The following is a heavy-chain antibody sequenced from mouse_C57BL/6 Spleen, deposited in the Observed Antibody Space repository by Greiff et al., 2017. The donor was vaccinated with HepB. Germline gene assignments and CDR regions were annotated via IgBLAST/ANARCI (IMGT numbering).Heavy chain of an antibody. Sequence: EVQVVESGGGLVKPGGSLKLSCAASGFTFSSYAMSWVRQTPEKRLEWVATISDGGSYTYYPDNVKGRFTISRDNAKNNLYLQMSHLKSEDTAMYYCAREGTIGLLDYWGQGTTLTVSS. CDR3: AREGTIGLLDY. J-gene: IGHJ2*01. CDR1: GFTFSSYA. D-gene: IGHD2-14*01. CDR2: ISDGGSYT. V-gene: IGHV5-4*01.